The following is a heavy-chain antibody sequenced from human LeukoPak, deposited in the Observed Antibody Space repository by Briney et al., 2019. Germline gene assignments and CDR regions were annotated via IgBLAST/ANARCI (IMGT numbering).Heavy chain of an antibody. V-gene: IGHV3-7*05. Sequence: PGGSLRLSCAASEFTISGYWMSWVRQAPGKGLEWVANIKQDGSEKFYVDSVKGRFTISRDNAKNSVFLQLNSLRAEDTAVYCCARAPSSGYYFFDAFDIWGQGTMVTVSS. CDR2: IKQDGSEK. CDR3: ARAPSSGYYFFDAFDI. D-gene: IGHD3-22*01. J-gene: IGHJ3*02. CDR1: EFTISGYW.